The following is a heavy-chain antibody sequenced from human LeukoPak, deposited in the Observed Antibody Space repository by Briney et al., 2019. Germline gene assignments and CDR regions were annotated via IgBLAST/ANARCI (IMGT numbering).Heavy chain of an antibody. J-gene: IGHJ4*02. CDR1: GYTFTSFD. D-gene: IGHD2-2*01. CDR3: AREAVDCSSTSCPSLY. CDR2: IIPILGIA. V-gene: IGHV1-69*04. Sequence: SVKVSCKASGYTFTSFDINWVRQAPGQGLEWMGRIIPILGIANYAQKFQGRVTITADKSTSTAYMELSSLRSEDTAVYYCAREAVDCSSTSCPSLYWGQGTLVTVSS.